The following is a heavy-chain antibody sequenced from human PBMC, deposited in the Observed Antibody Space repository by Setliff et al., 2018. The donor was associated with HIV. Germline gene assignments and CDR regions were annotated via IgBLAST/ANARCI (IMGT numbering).Heavy chain of an antibody. Sequence: SVKVSCKASGDTFSSYSVIWVRQAPGQGLEWMGRITPILGTTDYAQNFQDRVTLTADRSTKTVYIELSSLRSEDTAIYFCARDSRDIVVVIAPEPEPYYYYGMDVWGEGTTVTVSS. CDR2: ITPILGTT. J-gene: IGHJ6*04. CDR1: GDTFSSYS. V-gene: IGHV1-69*06. CDR3: ARDSRDIVVVIAPEPEPYYYYGMDV. D-gene: IGHD2-15*01.